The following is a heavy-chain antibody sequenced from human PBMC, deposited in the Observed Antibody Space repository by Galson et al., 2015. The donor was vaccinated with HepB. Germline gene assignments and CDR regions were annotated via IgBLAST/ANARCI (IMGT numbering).Heavy chain of an antibody. D-gene: IGHD3-16*01. CDR2: IRSKAYGGTT. CDR1: GFTFGDYD. CDR3: TRRAWGDY. Sequence: SLRLSCAVSGFTFGDYDMSWFRQAPGKGLEWVGFIRSKAYGGTTEYAASVKGGFTISRDDSKSIAYLQMNSLKTEDTAVYYCTRRAWGDYWGQGTLVTVSS. V-gene: IGHV3-49*03. J-gene: IGHJ4*02.